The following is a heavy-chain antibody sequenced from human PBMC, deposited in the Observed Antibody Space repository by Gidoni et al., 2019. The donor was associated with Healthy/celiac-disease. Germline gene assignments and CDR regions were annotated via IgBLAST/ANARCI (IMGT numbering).Heavy chain of an antibody. CDR1: GYTFTSYG. CDR3: ARDQGEFWNGDFFDY. V-gene: IGHV1-18*04. Sequence: QVQLVQSGAEVKKPGASVKVSCKASGYTFTSYGISWVRQAPGQGLEWMGWISAYNGNTNYAQKLQGRVTMTTDTSTSTAYMELRSLRSDDKAVDYWARDQGEFWNGDFFDYWGQGTLVTVSS. D-gene: IGHD1-1*01. CDR2: ISAYNGNT. J-gene: IGHJ4*02.